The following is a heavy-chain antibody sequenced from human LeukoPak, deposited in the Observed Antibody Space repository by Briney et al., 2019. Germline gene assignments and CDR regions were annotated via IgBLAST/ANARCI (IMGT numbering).Heavy chain of an antibody. J-gene: IGHJ4*02. Sequence: PSETLSLTCTVSGGSISSYYWSWIRQPPGKGLEWIGYIYYSGSTNYNPSLKSRVTISVDTSKNQFSLKLSSVTAADTAVYYCARDAVGATYYWVQGTLVTVSS. CDR2: IYYSGST. CDR3: ARDAVGATYY. V-gene: IGHV4-59*01. D-gene: IGHD1-26*01. CDR1: GGSISSYY.